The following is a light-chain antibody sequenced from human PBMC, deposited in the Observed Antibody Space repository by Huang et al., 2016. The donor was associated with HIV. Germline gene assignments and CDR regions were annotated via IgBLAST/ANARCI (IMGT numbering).Light chain of an antibody. V-gene: IGKV3-11*01. CDR2: DAS. Sequence: EIVLTQSPATLSLSPGERATLSCRASQSISTYLAWYQHRPGQSPRLLIYDASKRAVGVPTRFSGRGSGTDFTLTISSLEPEDFAVYFYQQRSEWLTFGGGTRVDI. CDR1: QSISTY. J-gene: IGKJ4*01. CDR3: QQRSEWLT.